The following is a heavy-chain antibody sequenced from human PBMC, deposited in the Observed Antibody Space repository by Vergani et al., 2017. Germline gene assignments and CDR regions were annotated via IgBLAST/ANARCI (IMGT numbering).Heavy chain of an antibody. Sequence: VQLVESGPGLVKPSETLSLTCTVSGGSISSHYWSWIRQPPGKGLEWIGYIYYSGSTYYNPSLKSLVTISVDTSKNQFSLKLSSVTAADTAVYYCARDLWELLYYYGMDVWGQGTTVTVSS. V-gene: IGHV4-59*11. CDR1: GGSISSHY. J-gene: IGHJ6*02. CDR3: ARDLWELLYYYGMDV. CDR2: IYYSGST. D-gene: IGHD1-26*01.